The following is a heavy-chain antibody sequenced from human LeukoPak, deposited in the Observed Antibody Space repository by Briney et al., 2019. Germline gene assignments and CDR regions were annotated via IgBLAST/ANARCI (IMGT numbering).Heavy chain of an antibody. V-gene: IGHV3-23*01. D-gene: IGHD6-13*01. CDR2: INGDGSNT. CDR3: TKGSPNSWIVEI. CDR1: GFTFSSDR. Sequence: SGGSQRLSCAASGFTFSSDRMSWVRQAPGKGLEWVSGINGDGSNTYYADSVKGRFTISRDNSKNTLYLQMNSLRAEDTAVYYCTKGSPNSWIVEIWGQGTMATVSS. J-gene: IGHJ3*02.